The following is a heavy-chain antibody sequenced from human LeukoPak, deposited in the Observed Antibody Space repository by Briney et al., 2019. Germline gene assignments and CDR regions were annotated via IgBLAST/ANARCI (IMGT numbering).Heavy chain of an antibody. V-gene: IGHV3-21*04. CDR3: ARADVEMATIVYAFDI. D-gene: IGHD5-24*01. CDR1: GFTFSSYS. J-gene: IGHJ3*02. Sequence: GGSLRLSCAASGFTFSSYSMNWVRQAPGKGLEWVSSISSSSSYIYYADSVKGRFTISRDNAKNSLYLQMNSLRAEDTAVYYCARADVEMATIVYAFDIWGQGTMVTVSS. CDR2: ISSSSSYI.